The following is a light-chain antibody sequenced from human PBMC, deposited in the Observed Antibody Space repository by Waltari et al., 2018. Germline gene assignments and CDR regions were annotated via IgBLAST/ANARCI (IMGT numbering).Light chain of an antibody. CDR2: EVS. J-gene: IGLJ2*01. CDR1: SSDVGGFDH. Sequence: QSALTQPPSASGSPGQSVTISCTGTSSDVGGFDHVSWYQQHPGKVPRLMIYEVSKRPPGVPDRFSGSKSGNTAALTGSGLQVEDEADYYCSSFAGSSQMLFGGGTKLTVL. V-gene: IGLV2-8*01. CDR3: SSFAGSSQML.